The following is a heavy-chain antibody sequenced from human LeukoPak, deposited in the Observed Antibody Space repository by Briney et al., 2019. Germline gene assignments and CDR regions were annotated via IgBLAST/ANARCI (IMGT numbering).Heavy chain of an antibody. Sequence: PSETLSLTCSLVGGSISNSYQWGWIRQPPGKGLEGIGSISNRGRTNYNPSLKSRVTMSVDTSKNQFSLKLNSVTAADTAVYFCANGQQDPDYYMDVWGNGTTVTVSS. D-gene: IGHD6-13*01. V-gene: IGHV4-39*01. J-gene: IGHJ6*03. CDR2: ISNRGRT. CDR3: ANGQQDPDYYMDV. CDR1: GGSISNSYQ.